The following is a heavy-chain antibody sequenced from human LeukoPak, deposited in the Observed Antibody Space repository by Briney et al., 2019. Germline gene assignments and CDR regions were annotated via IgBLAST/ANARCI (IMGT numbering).Heavy chain of an antibody. D-gene: IGHD3-22*01. J-gene: IGHJ6*02. CDR2: ISAYNGNT. CDR1: GYTFSNFG. CDR3: ASSLYYYDSSGYDYYYGMDV. V-gene: IGHV1-18*01. Sequence: ASVKVSCKASGYTFSNFGISWVRQAPGQGLEWMGWISAYNGNTNYAQRLQGRVTMTTDTSTSTAYMELSSLRSEDTAVYYCASSLYYYDSSGYDYYYGMDVWGQGTTVTVSS.